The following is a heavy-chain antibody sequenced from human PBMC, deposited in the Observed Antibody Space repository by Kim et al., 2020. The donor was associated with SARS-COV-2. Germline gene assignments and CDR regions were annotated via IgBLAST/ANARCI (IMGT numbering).Heavy chain of an antibody. CDR2: K. V-gene: IGHV3-7*01. CDR3: ARNMGAQQFDS. D-gene: IGHD1-26*01. Sequence: KNNADSVKGQFTISRDNARNSLYLQMNSLRGDGAAVYFCARNMGAQQFDSWGQGTLVSVSS. J-gene: IGHJ4*02.